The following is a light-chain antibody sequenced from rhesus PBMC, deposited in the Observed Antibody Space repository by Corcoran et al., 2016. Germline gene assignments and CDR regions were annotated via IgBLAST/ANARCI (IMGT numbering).Light chain of an antibody. V-gene: IGKV1-43*03. CDR3: LQYNSNPYS. J-gene: IGKJ2*01. CDR2: KAS. CDR1: EKVNTY. Sequence: DIRMTQSPSSLSASVGDRVTITCRTSEKVNTYLNWYKHKPGKAPNLVIYKASTLESGVPSRFSGSGSGTEFTLTISILQPEDFATYYCLQYNSNPYSFGQGTKVEIK.